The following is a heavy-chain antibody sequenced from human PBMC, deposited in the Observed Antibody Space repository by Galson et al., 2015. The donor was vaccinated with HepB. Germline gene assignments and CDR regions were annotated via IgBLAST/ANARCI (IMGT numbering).Heavy chain of an antibody. J-gene: IGHJ3*02. CDR2: ISYDGSNK. CDR3: ARTSTPFDI. Sequence: SLRLSCAASGFTFSSYAMHWVRQAPGKGLEWVAVISYDGSNKYYADSVKGRFTISRDDAKSALYLQMNGLRAEDTAVYYCARTSTPFDIWGQGTRVIVSS. V-gene: IGHV3-30*04. CDR1: GFTFSSYA.